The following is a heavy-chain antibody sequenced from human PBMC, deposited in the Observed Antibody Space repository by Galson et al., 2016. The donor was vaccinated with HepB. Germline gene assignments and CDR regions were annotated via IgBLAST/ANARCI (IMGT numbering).Heavy chain of an antibody. CDR2: ISGSSSYT. CDR3: ARDPQLTSSWYFDL. V-gene: IGHV3-11*06. CDR1: GFTFSDHY. J-gene: IGHJ2*01. D-gene: IGHD1-1*01. Sequence: SLRLSCAASGFTFSDHYMTWIRQAPGKGLEWVSYISGSSSYTNYADSVKGRFTISRDNAKNSLYPQLNSLRAEDTSIYHCARDPQLTSSWYFDLWGRGTLVTVSS.